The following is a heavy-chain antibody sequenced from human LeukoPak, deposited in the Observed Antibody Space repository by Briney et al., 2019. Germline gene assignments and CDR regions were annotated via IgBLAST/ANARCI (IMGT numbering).Heavy chain of an antibody. CDR3: AKGPGLNYYYYMDV. CDR1: GFIFSSYA. CDR2: ISGSGGST. Sequence: GGSLRLSCAASGFIFSSYAMSWVRQAPGKGLEWVSAISGSGGSTYYADSVKGRFTISRDNSKNTLYLQMNSLRAEDTAVYYCAKGPGLNYYYYMDVWGKGTTVTVSS. V-gene: IGHV3-23*01. D-gene: IGHD3/OR15-3a*01. J-gene: IGHJ6*03.